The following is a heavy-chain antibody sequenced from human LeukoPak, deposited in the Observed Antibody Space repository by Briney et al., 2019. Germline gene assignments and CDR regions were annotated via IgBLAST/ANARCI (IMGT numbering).Heavy chain of an antibody. CDR3: AAAFKKYDSSGYYGRVDFDY. Sequence: SVKVSCKASGFTFTSSAMQWVRQARGQRLEWIGWIVVGSGNTNYAQKFQERVTITRDMSTSTAYMELSSLRSEDTAVYYCAAAFKKYDSSGYYGRVDFDYWGQGTLVTVS. CDR2: IVVGSGNT. J-gene: IGHJ4*02. CDR1: GFTFTSSA. V-gene: IGHV1-58*02. D-gene: IGHD3-22*01.